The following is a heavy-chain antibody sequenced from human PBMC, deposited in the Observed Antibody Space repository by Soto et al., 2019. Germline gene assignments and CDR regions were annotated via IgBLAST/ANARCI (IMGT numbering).Heavy chain of an antibody. V-gene: IGHV1-24*01. CDR1: GYTLTELS. J-gene: IGHJ6*02. D-gene: IGHD3-3*01. CDR2: FDPEDGET. Sequence: QVQLVQSGAEVKKPGASVKVSCKVSGYTLTELSMHWVRQAPGKGLEWMGGFDPEDGETIYAQKFQGRGPMTEDTSTGPAYMGLRSLGSEDTAVYYFATGKLGYDFWSGYYYYYYYGMDVWGQGTTVTVSS. CDR3: ATGKLGYDFWSGYYYYYYYGMDV.